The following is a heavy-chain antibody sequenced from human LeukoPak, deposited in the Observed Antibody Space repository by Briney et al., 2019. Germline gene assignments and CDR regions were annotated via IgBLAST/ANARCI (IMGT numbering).Heavy chain of an antibody. CDR3: ARGGNYYGMDV. J-gene: IGHJ6*02. V-gene: IGHV4-30-4*01. CDR1: GGSISSGDYY. Sequence: PSETLSPTCTVSGGSISSGDYYWSWIRQPPGKGLEWIGYIYYSGSTYYNPSLKSRVTISVDTSKNQFSLKLSSVTAADTAVYYCARGGNYYGMDVWGQGTTVTVSS. CDR2: IYYSGST.